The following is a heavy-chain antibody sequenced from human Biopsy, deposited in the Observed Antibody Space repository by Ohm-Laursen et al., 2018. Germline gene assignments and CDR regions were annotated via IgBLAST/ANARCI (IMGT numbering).Heavy chain of an antibody. Sequence: SETLCLLCTVSGGSLRSDYWSWIRQTPGKGLEWIGYIYYSGSTNYNPSLKSRVTISVDKSKNQFPLKLNSVTAADTAVYYCARATNSTGWPYYYFYGMDVWGQGTTVTVSS. J-gene: IGHJ6*02. CDR3: ARATNSTGWPYYYFYGMDV. D-gene: IGHD2/OR15-2a*01. CDR1: GGSLRSDY. CDR2: IYYSGST. V-gene: IGHV4-59*01.